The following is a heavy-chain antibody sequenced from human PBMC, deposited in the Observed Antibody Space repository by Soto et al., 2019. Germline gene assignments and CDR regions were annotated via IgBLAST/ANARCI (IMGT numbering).Heavy chain of an antibody. CDR1: GFTCGDYA. CDR2: IRSKAYGGTT. J-gene: IGHJ6*04. CDR3: TRAPYDSSGYYSGYYYGMDV. Sequence: PGGYLRLSCTASGFTCGDYAMSWVRQAPGKGLEWVGFIRSKAYGGTTEYAASVKGRFTISRDDSKSIAYLQMNSLKTEHTAVYYCTRAPYDSSGYYSGYYYGMDVWGEGTTVTSPQ. D-gene: IGHD3-22*01. V-gene: IGHV3-49*04.